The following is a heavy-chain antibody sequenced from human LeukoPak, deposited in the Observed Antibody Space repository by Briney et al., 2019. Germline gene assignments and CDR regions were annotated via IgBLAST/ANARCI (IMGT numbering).Heavy chain of an antibody. CDR2: ISSSSSYI. J-gene: IGHJ4*02. CDR3: AREERDGSSWYFFDY. D-gene: IGHD6-13*01. Sequence: GGSLRLSCAASEFSVGSNYMNWVRQAPGKGLEWVSSISSSSSYIYYADSVKGRFTISRDNAKNSLYLQMNSLRAEDTAVYYCAREERDGSSWYFFDYWGQGTLVTVSS. CDR1: EFSVGSNY. V-gene: IGHV3-21*01.